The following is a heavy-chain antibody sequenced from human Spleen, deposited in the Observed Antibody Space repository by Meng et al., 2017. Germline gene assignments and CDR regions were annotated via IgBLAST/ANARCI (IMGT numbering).Heavy chain of an antibody. CDR1: GGIFSNYV. Sequence: QVQLVQSGAEGMKPGSSVKVSCKALGGIFSNYVIGWVRQAPGQGLEWMGGINAVFGTTNYAQKFQDRVTITSDESTSTVYMELTRLTSEDTAVYFCARKAGNCISTTCYSLDYWGQGTLVTVSS. J-gene: IGHJ4*02. V-gene: IGHV1-69*05. CDR3: ARKAGNCISTTCYSLDY. CDR2: INAVFGTT. D-gene: IGHD2-2*01.